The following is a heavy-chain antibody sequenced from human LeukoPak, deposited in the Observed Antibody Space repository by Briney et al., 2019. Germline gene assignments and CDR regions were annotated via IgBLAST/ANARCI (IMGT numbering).Heavy chain of an antibody. Sequence: ASVKVSCKASGYPFTTYDINWVRKATGQGLEWMGWMNPSSGYTGYSQKFQGRVTMTRNTSITTAYRELSSLRSEDTAVYYCARISDHNWYFDLWGRGTLVTVSP. J-gene: IGHJ2*01. V-gene: IGHV1-8*01. D-gene: IGHD1-14*01. CDR1: GYPFTTYD. CDR3: ARISDHNWYFDL. CDR2: MNPSSGYT.